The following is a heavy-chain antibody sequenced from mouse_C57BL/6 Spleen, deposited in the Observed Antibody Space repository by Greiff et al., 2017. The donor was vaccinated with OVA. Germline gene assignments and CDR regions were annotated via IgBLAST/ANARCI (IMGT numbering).Heavy chain of an antibody. Sequence: QVQLQQSGAELVKPGASVKLSCKASGYTFTSYWMHWVKQRPGQGLEWIGMIHPNSGSTNYNEKFKSKATLTVDKSSSTAYMQLSSLTSEDSAVYYCARSYYGSSHYFDYWGQGTTLTVSS. V-gene: IGHV1-64*01. J-gene: IGHJ2*01. CDR2: IHPNSGST. CDR1: GYTFTSYW. CDR3: ARSYYGSSHYFDY. D-gene: IGHD1-1*01.